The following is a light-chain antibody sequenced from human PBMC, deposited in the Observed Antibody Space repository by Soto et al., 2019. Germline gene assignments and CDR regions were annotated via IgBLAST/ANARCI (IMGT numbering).Light chain of an antibody. CDR3: CSYAGSYTL. V-gene: IGLV2-11*01. CDR2: DVS. CDR1: SSDVGGYNF. Sequence: QSVLTQPRSVSGSPGQSVTISCTGTSSDVGGYNFVSWYQQHPGKAPHLVIYDVSQRPSGVPDRFSASKSGNTASLTISGLQAEDEADYYCCSYAGSYTLFGGGTKLTVL. J-gene: IGLJ2*01.